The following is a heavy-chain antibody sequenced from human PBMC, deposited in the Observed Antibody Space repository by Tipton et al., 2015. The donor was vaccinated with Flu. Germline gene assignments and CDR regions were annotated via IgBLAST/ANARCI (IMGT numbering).Heavy chain of an antibody. CDR2: MYHGGST. CDR3: ARRDYSNYVSDPKSWFDP. Sequence: TLSLTCFISGGSMTNGGYSWSWIRQPPGKGLEWVGFMYHGGSTVYNPSLKSRVTISVDRSKNQFSLKVFSVTAADTAVYYCARRDYSNYVSDPKSWFDPWGQGILVTVSS. J-gene: IGHJ5*02. D-gene: IGHD4-11*01. CDR1: GGSMTNGGYS. V-gene: IGHV4-30-2*01.